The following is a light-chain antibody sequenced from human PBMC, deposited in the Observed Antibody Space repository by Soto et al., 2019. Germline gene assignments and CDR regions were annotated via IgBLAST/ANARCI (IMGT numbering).Light chain of an antibody. Sequence: EIVMKQPPATLSVSPGERATLSCRASQSVSSNLAWYQQKPGQAPRLLLYGASTRATGIPARFSGSGSGTEFTLTISSLQSEDFAVYYCQQYNNWPPITFGQGTRLEIK. CDR1: QSVSSN. CDR2: GAS. J-gene: IGKJ5*01. V-gene: IGKV3-15*01. CDR3: QQYNNWPPIT.